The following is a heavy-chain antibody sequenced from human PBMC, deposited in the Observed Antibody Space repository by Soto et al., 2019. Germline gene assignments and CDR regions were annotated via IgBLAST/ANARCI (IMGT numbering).Heavy chain of an antibody. V-gene: IGHV3-23*01. CDR2: ISGSGGST. J-gene: IGHJ6*03. CDR3: AKLPTVTTHYYYYMDV. D-gene: IGHD4-17*01. CDR1: GFTVSSYA. Sequence: PGGSLRLSCAASGFTVSSYAMSWVRQAPGKGLEWVSAISGSGGSTYYADSVKGRFTISRDNSKNTLYLQMNSLRAEDTAVYYCAKLPTVTTHYYYYMDVWGKGTTVTVSS.